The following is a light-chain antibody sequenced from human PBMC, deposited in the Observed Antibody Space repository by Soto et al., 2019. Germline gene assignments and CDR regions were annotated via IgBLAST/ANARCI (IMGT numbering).Light chain of an antibody. CDR2: GAS. CDR3: QQYGSSGT. J-gene: IGKJ1*01. V-gene: IGKV3-20*01. Sequence: EIVCTQSPDTLSFSAVERATLSCRASQSVSSSYLAWYQQKPGQAPRLLIYGASSRATGIPDRFSGSGSGTDFTLTISRLETEDFAVYYCQQYGSSGTFGQGTKVDI. CDR1: QSVSSSY.